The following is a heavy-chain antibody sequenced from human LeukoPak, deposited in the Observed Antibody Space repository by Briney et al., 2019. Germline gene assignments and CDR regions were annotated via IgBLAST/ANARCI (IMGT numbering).Heavy chain of an antibody. D-gene: IGHD3-22*01. V-gene: IGHV4-39*07. CDR2: IYYSGST. CDR3: ARYYYDSSGYYYYLDY. Sequence: SETLSLTCTVSGGSISSSSYYWGWIRQPPGKGLEWIGSIYYSGSTYYNPSLKSRVTISVDTSKNQFSLKLSSVTAADTAVYYCARYYYDSSGYYYYLDYWGQGTLVTVSS. CDR1: GGSISSSSYY. J-gene: IGHJ4*02.